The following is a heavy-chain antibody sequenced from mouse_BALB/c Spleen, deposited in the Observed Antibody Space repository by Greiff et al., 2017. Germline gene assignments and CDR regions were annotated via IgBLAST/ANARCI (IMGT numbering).Heavy chain of an antibody. J-gene: IGHJ4*01. V-gene: IGHV5-6-5*01. CDR2: ISSGGST. D-gene: IGHD2-1*01. CDR3: AREGGNYVNY. CDR1: GFTFSSYA. Sequence: EVQRVESGGGLVKPGGSLKLSCAASGFTFSSYAMSWVRQTPEKRLEWVASISSGGSTYYPASVKGRFTISRDNARNILYLQMSSLRSEDTAMYYCAREGGNYVNYWGQGTSVTVSS.